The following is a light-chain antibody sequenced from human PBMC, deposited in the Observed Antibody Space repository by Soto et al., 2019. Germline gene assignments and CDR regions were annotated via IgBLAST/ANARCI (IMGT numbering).Light chain of an antibody. V-gene: IGLV2-14*01. CDR2: EVI. CDR3: SSYTRSITLK. Sequence: QSALTQPDSVSGSPGQSITISCTGTSSDVGDFNYVSWYQQHAGKAPKLLFYEVIKRPSGISDRFSGSKSGNTASLTISGLQTEDEADYYCSSYTRSITLKFGGGTKLTVL. CDR1: SSDVGDFNY. J-gene: IGLJ2*01.